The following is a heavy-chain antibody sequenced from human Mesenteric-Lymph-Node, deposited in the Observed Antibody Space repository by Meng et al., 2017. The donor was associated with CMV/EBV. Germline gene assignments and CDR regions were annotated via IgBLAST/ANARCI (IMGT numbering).Heavy chain of an antibody. CDR2: ISGSGGHI. D-gene: IGHD3-22*01. J-gene: IGHJ4*02. V-gene: IGHV3-21*01. CDR1: GFTFTSYA. CDR3: AREDSTGYGNYFFDF. Sequence: GESLKISCAASGFTFTSYAMSWVRQAPGRGLEWVAGISGSGGHIYYADSVKGRFTISRGNVKNSVFLQMNALTAEDTAVYYCAREDSTGYGNYFFDFWGQGTLVTVSS.